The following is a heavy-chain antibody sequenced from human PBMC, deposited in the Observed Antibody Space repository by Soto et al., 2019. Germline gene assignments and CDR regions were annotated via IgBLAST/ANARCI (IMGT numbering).Heavy chain of an antibody. J-gene: IGHJ6*02. CDR1: GYTFTSYD. V-gene: IGHV1-8*01. Sequence: ASVKVSCKASGYTFTSYDINWVRQATGQGLEWMGWMNPNSGNTGYAQKFQGRVTMTRNTSISTAYMELSSLRSEDTAVYYCARGGYSSGWYVSPYYYYGMDVWGQGTTVTV. CDR3: ARGGYSSGWYVSPYYYYGMDV. D-gene: IGHD6-19*01. CDR2: MNPNSGNT.